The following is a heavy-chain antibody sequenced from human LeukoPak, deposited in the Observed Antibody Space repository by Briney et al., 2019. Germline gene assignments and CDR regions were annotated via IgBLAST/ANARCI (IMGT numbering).Heavy chain of an antibody. CDR2: FNWNGGST. D-gene: IGHD6-19*01. CDR3: ARGRHTFIAVDYFDF. Sequence: SGGSLRLSCAASGFTFDDYGMSWVRQVPGKGLEWVSGFNWNGGSTGYADSVKGRFTISRHNAKNCLYLQMNSLRAEDSALYYCARGRHTFIAVDYFDFWGQGTLVTVSS. CDR1: GFTFDDYG. V-gene: IGHV3-20*04. J-gene: IGHJ4*02.